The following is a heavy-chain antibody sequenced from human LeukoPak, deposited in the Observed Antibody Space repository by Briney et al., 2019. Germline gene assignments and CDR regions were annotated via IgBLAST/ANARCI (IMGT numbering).Heavy chain of an antibody. Sequence: SETLSLTCIVSGGSTRSGGYYWSWIRQHPGKGLEWIGYISYSGSTHYNPSLKSRVTISVYTSKNQFSLKLSSVTAADTAVYYCARGSLDFDYWGQGTLVTVSS. CDR1: GGSTRSGGYY. V-gene: IGHV4-31*03. CDR3: ARGSLDFDY. CDR2: ISYSGST. J-gene: IGHJ4*02.